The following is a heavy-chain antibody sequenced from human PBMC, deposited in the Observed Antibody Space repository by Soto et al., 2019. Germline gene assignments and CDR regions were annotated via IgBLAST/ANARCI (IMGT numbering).Heavy chain of an antibody. J-gene: IGHJ6*02. Sequence: QVQLVESGGGVVQTGRSLRLSCAASGFTFSSYAMHWVRQAPGKGLEWVAVISYDGSNKYYADSVKGRFTISRDNSKNTLYLQMNSLRAEDTAVYYCASCISTSCYLRWVSYGMDVWGQGTTVTVSS. CDR2: ISYDGSNK. V-gene: IGHV3-30-3*01. CDR1: GFTFSSYA. CDR3: ASCISTSCYLRWVSYGMDV. D-gene: IGHD2-2*01.